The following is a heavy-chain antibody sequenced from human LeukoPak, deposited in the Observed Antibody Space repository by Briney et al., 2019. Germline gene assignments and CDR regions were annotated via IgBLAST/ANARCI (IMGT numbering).Heavy chain of an antibody. J-gene: IGHJ4*02. V-gene: IGHV3-23*01. CDR3: ARDLSGGGRIDY. CDR1: GFTFSSYA. D-gene: IGHD1-1*01. Sequence: GGSLRLSCAASGFTFSSYAMSWVRQAPGKGLEWVSAISGSGGSTYYADSVKGRFTISRDNSKNTLYLQMNSLRAEDTAVYYCARDLSGGGRIDYWGQGTLVTVSS. CDR2: ISGSGGST.